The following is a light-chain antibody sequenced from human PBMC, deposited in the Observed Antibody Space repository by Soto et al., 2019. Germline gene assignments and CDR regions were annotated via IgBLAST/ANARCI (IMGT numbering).Light chain of an antibody. J-gene: IGKJ1*01. V-gene: IGKV3-11*01. Sequence: DTVLTQSPATLSLSPGEGATLSCRASQSVSSNLAWYQQKPGQAPRLLIYDASNRATGIPARFSGSGSGTDFTLTISSLEPEDFAVYYCQQRRNWPRTFGQGTKVDIK. CDR2: DAS. CDR1: QSVSSN. CDR3: QQRRNWPRT.